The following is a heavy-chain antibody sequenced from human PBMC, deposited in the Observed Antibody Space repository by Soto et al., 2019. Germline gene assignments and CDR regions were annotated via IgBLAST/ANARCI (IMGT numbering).Heavy chain of an antibody. Sequence: QVQLQESGPGLVKPSGTLSLTCAVSGGSISSSNWWSWVRQPPGKGLEWIGEIYHGGSTNYNPSLKSRVTISVDKSKNQCSLKLNSVTAADTAVYYCARVHCSSTSCYSMTIDYWGQGTLVTVSS. CDR3: ARVHCSSTSCYSMTIDY. CDR1: GGSISSSNW. J-gene: IGHJ4*02. CDR2: IYHGGST. V-gene: IGHV4-4*02. D-gene: IGHD2-2*02.